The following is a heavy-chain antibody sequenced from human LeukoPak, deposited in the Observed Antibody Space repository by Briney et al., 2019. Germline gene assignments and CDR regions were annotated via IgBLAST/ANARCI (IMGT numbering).Heavy chain of an antibody. J-gene: IGHJ4*02. D-gene: IGHD4/OR15-4a*01. Sequence: GGSLRLSCAASGFTVSNNYMSWVRQAPGKGLEWVSVIYSGGSTYYADSVKGRFTISRDNSKNSVYLQMNSLRVEDTAVYYCARGPMTIISIGGQGTLVTVSS. CDR1: GFTVSNNY. V-gene: IGHV3-53*01. CDR3: ARGPMTIISI. CDR2: IYSGGST.